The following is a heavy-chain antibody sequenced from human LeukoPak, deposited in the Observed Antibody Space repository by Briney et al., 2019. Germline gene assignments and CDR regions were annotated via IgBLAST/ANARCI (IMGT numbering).Heavy chain of an antibody. CDR1: GYTFTSYD. CDR2: MNPNSGNT. V-gene: IGHV1-8*01. CDR3: ARVQGIRFFDY. Sequence: GASVKVSCKASGYTFTSYDINWVRQATGQGLEWMGWMNPNSGNTGYAQKFQGRVTMTRNTSISTAYMELSSLKFEDTAMYYCARVQGIRFFDYWGQGTLVTVSS. J-gene: IGHJ4*02. D-gene: IGHD2-15*01.